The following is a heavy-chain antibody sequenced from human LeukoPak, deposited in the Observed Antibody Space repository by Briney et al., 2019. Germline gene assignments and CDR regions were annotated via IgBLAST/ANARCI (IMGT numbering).Heavy chain of an antibody. CDR1: GGSMRSGGYA. V-gene: IGHV4-30-4*07. Sequence: PSQTLSLTCAVSGGSMRSGGYAWSWLRQPPGKGLEFLGYIYYSGGTYYNPSLESRVTISLDTSKNQFSLRLSSVTAADTAVYYCARVYDTSGYHWFDAFDIWGQGTTVTVSS. CDR2: IYYSGGT. D-gene: IGHD3-22*01. J-gene: IGHJ3*02. CDR3: ARVYDTSGYHWFDAFDI.